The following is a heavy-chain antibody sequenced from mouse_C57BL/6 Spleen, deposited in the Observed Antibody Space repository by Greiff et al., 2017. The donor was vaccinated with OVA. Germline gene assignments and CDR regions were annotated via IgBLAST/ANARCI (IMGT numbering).Heavy chain of an antibody. CDR1: GYTFTSYW. CDR2: INPSNGGT. CDR3: ARSGGTGWFAY. V-gene: IGHV1-53*01. D-gene: IGHD3-1*01. Sequence: QVQLQQPGTELVKPGASVKLSCKASGYTFTSYWMHWVKQRPGQGLEWIGNINPSNGGTNYNEKFKSTAPLTVDKSSSTAYRQLSSLTSEDSAVYYCARSGGTGWFAYWGQGTLVTVSA. J-gene: IGHJ3*01.